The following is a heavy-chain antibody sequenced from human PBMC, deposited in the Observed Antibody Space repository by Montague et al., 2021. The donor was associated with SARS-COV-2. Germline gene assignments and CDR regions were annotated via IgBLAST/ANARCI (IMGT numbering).Heavy chain of an antibody. CDR1: GGSISNYY. CDR3: ARAQRRYYYGLGVSGHFDY. V-gene: IGHV4-59*01. D-gene: IGHD3-10*01. CDR2: IYYSGST. Sequence: SETLSLTCTVSGGSISNYYWSWIRQPPGKGLEWIGYIYYSGSTNYNPSLKSRVTISVDMSKSQFSLKLIPVTAADTAVYYCARAQRRYYYGLGVSGHFDYWAQGTLVTVSS. J-gene: IGHJ4*02.